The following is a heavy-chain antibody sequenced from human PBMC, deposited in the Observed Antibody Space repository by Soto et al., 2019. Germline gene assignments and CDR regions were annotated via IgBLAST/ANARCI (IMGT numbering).Heavy chain of an antibody. J-gene: IGHJ6*02. Sequence: ASVKVSCKASGGTFNNYAISWVRQAPGQGLEWMGGIIPIFGTANYAQKFQGRVTITADKSTSTAYMELSSLRSEDTAVYYCARDPLKAPVAVVTYYYSYGMDGWGQGTSVTVSS. CDR2: IIPIFGTA. V-gene: IGHV1-69*06. CDR1: GGTFNNYA. CDR3: ARDPLKAPVAVVTYYYSYGMDG. D-gene: IGHD2-15*01.